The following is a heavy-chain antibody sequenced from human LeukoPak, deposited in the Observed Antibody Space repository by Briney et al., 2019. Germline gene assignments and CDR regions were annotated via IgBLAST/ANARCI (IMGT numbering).Heavy chain of an antibody. CDR3: AKVGYGPGSYYMETFDY. J-gene: IGHJ4*02. Sequence: GGSLRLSCAASGFTFTNYAMSWVRLAPGKGLEWVSAISGTGDSTYYADSVKGRFTISRDNSRNTLYLQMNSLRAEDTAVYYCAKVGYGPGSYYMETFDYWGQGTLVTVSS. V-gene: IGHV3-23*01. CDR1: GFTFTNYA. CDR2: ISGTGDST. D-gene: IGHD3-10*01.